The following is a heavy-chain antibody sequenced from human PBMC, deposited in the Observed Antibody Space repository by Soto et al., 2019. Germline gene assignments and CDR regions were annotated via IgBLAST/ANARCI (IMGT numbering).Heavy chain of an antibody. CDR3: RRGRLYFDGGAAVNNWFDP. CDR2: INHSGST. CDR1: GGSFSGYY. J-gene: IGHJ5*02. Sequence: SETLSLTCAVYGGSFSGYYWSWIRQPPGKGLEWIGEINHSGSTNYNPSLKSRVTISVDTSKNQFSLKLSSVTAADTAVYCCRRGRLYFDGGAAVNNWFDPWGQGTLVTVSS. D-gene: IGHD3-9*01. V-gene: IGHV4-34*01.